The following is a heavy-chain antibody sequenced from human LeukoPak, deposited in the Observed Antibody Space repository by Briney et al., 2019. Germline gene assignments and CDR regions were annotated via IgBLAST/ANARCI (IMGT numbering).Heavy chain of an antibody. CDR2: ISSSGSTI. CDR3: ARAGSSGWYYFDY. CDR1: GFTFSSYE. J-gene: IGHJ4*02. D-gene: IGHD6-19*01. Sequence: GGSLRLSCAASGFTFSSYEMNWVRQAPGKGLDWVSYISSSGSTIYYADSVKGRFTISRDNAKNSLYLQMNSLRAEDTAVYYCARAGSSGWYYFDYWGQGTLVTVSS. V-gene: IGHV3-48*03.